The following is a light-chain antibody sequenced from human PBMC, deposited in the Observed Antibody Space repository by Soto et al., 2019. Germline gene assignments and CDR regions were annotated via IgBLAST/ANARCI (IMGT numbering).Light chain of an antibody. CDR2: ENN. Sequence: QSVLTQPPSVSAAPGQKVTLSCSGTSNIGNNYISWYQQLPGTAPKLLIYENNMRPSGIPVRFSGSKSGTSATLGITGLQTGDEDVYYCGSWDDSLNVGAFGGGTKLTVL. CDR3: GSWDDSLNVGA. J-gene: IGLJ2*01. CDR1: SNIGNNY. V-gene: IGLV1-51*01.